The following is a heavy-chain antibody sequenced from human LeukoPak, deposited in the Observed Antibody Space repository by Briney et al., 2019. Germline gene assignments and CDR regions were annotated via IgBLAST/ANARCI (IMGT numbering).Heavy chain of an antibody. V-gene: IGHV4-39*01. Sequence: SETLSLTCTVSGGSISSRSYYWGWIRQPPGKGLEWIGSRYYSGSTYNNPSLKSRVTISVDTSKNQFSLNLRSVTATDTAVYYCARQNVATVMAINWFAPWGQGTLVTVSS. CDR1: GGSISSRSYY. CDR2: RYYSGST. D-gene: IGHD5-18*01. J-gene: IGHJ5*02. CDR3: ARQNVATVMAINWFAP.